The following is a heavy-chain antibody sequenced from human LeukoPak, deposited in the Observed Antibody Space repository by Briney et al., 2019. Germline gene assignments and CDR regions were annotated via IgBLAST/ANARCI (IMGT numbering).Heavy chain of an antibody. V-gene: IGHV4-39*01. CDR2: IYYSGST. Sequence: PSETLSLTCTVSGGSISSISYYWGWIRQPPGKGLEWIGSIYYSGSTFYNPSLKRRVTISVDTSKNQFSLKLSSVTAADTAVYHCARRGYISSWYWFDPWGQGTLVTVSS. D-gene: IGHD6-13*01. CDR3: ARRGYISSWYWFDP. J-gene: IGHJ5*02. CDR1: GGSISSISYY.